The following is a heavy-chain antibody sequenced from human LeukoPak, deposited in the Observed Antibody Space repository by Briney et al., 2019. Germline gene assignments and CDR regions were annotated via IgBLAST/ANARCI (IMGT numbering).Heavy chain of an antibody. J-gene: IGHJ4*02. Sequence: PSETLSLTCAVYGGSFSGYYWSWIRQPPGKGLEWIGYIYYSGSTYYNPSLKGRVTISVDTSKNQFSLNLSSVTAADTAVYYCARVGAVTTRGWNYFDYWGQGTLVTVSS. CDR3: ARVGAVTTRGWNYFDY. CDR1: GGSFSGYY. D-gene: IGHD4-17*01. V-gene: IGHV4-34*09. CDR2: IYYSGST.